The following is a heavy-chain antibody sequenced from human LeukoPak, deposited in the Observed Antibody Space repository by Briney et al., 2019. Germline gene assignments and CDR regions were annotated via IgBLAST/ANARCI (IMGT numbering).Heavy chain of an antibody. CDR1: GGTFSSYA. Sequence: SVKVSCKASGGTFSSYAISWVRQAPGQGLEWMGGIIPIFGTANYAQKFQGRVTITADESTSTAYMELSSLRSEDTAVYYCARGTNPHDGWSSPFDYWGQGTLVTVSS. CDR2: IIPIFGTA. V-gene: IGHV1-69*13. CDR3: ARGTNPHDGWSSPFDY. D-gene: IGHD6-19*01. J-gene: IGHJ4*02.